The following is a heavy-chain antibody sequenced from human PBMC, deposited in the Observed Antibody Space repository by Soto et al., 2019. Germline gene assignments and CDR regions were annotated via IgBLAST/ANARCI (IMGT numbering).Heavy chain of an antibody. CDR1: GYSFTSYW. J-gene: IGHJ6*02. V-gene: IGHV5-51*01. CDR2: IYPGDSDT. Sequence: GESLKISCKGSGYSFTSYWSSWVRQMPGKGLEWMGIIYPGDSDTSYSPSFQGQVTISADKSISTAYLQWSSLKASDTDMYYCARHGSISSPYYYYYGMDVWGQGTTVPRLL. D-gene: IGHD3-3*02. CDR3: ARHGSISSPYYYYYGMDV.